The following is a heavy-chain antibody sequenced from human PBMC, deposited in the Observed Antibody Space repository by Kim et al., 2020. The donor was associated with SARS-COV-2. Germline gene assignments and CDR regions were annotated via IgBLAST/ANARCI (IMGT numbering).Heavy chain of an antibody. CDR3: AGALYSYGYLFDY. V-gene: IGHV5-51*01. CDR1: GYSFTSYW. CDR2: IYPGDSDT. D-gene: IGHD5-18*01. Sequence: GESLKISCKGSGYSFTSYWIGWVRQMPGKGLEWMGIIYPGDSDTRYSPSFQGQVTISADKSISTAYLQWSSLKASDTAMYYCAGALYSYGYLFDYWGQGTLVTVSS. J-gene: IGHJ4*02.